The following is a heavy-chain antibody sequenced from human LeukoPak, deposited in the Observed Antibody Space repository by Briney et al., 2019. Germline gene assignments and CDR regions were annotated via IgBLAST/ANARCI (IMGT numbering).Heavy chain of an antibody. CDR1: GFTFSRYD. D-gene: IGHD3-9*01. Sequence: GGSLRLSCVASGFTFSRYDMHWVRQAPGKGLEWVAFISYDGSNKYYADSVKGRFTISRDNSKNTLYLQMNSLRAEDTAVYYCARGPYSAYDILTGYYLVYWGQGTLVTVSS. CDR3: ARGPYSAYDILTGYYLVY. CDR2: ISYDGSNK. V-gene: IGHV3-30-3*01. J-gene: IGHJ4*02.